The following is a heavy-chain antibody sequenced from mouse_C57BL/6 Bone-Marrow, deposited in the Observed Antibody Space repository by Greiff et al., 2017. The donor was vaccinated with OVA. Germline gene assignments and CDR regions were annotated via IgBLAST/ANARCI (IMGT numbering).Heavy chain of an antibody. D-gene: IGHD1-1*01. J-gene: IGHJ2*01. V-gene: IGHV1-76*01. Sequence: QVHVKQSGAELVRPGASVKLSCKASGYTFTDYYINWVKQRPGQGLEWIARIYPGSGNTYYNEKFKGKATLTAEKSSSTAYMQLSSLTSEDSAVYFCARWRGSSPYYFDYWGQGTTLTVSS. CDR1: GYTFTDYY. CDR3: ARWRGSSPYYFDY. CDR2: IYPGSGNT.